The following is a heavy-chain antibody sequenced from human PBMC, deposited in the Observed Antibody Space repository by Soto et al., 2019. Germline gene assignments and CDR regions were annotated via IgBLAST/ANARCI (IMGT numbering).Heavy chain of an antibody. J-gene: IGHJ6*02. D-gene: IGHD1-7*01. V-gene: IGHV1-2*02. CDR3: AREAGTPGNFYFGMDV. CDR2: TNPSSGAT. CDR1: GYTFIGHY. Sequence: QVQLVQSGAEVKKPGASVKVSCKASGYTFIGHYLHWVRQAPGQGLEWLGWTNPSSGATNFAQKFQGRVTMTRDTSISTAYMELSRLRSDDTAIYYCAREAGTPGNFYFGMDVWGQGTTVTVSS.